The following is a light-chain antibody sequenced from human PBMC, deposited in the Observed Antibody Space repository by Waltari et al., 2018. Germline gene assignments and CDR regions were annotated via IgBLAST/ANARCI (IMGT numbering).Light chain of an antibody. V-gene: IGKV1-12*01. J-gene: IGKJ1*01. CDR1: QDIRTW. Sequence: DIRMTQSPSSVSASVGDRVPITCRASQDIRTWLAWYQQKPGKAPRLLIYHASGLQSGVPSRFSGSGSGTDFTLTISSLQPEDFATYSCQQSGTFPPTFGPGTKVEI. CDR2: HAS. CDR3: QQSGTFPPT.